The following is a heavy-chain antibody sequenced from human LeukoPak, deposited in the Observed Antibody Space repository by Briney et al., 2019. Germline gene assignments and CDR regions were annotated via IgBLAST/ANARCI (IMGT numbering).Heavy chain of an antibody. D-gene: IGHD4-17*01. CDR1: GGSISSYY. CDR2: IYYSGST. V-gene: IGHV4-59*04. CDR3: ASLFMTTVTYFDY. J-gene: IGHJ4*02. Sequence: SETLSLTCTVSGGSISSYYWSWIRQPPGKGLEWIGYIYYSGSTYYNPSLKSRVTISVDTSKNQFSLKLSSVTAADTAVYYCASLFMTTVTYFDYWGQGTLVTVSS.